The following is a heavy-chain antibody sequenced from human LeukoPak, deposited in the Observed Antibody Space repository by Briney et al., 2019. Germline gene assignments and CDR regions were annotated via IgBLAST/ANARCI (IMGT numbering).Heavy chain of an antibody. J-gene: IGHJ4*02. CDR2: IYHSGST. CDR1: GYSISSGYY. CDR3: ARVEDYGDYIQGFDY. V-gene: IGHV4-38-2*02. D-gene: IGHD4-17*01. Sequence: SETLSLTCTVSGYSISSGYYWGWIRQPPGKGLEWIGSIYHSGSTYYYPSLKSRVTISVDTSKNQFSLKLSSVTAADTAVYYCARVEDYGDYIQGFDYWGQGTLVTVSS.